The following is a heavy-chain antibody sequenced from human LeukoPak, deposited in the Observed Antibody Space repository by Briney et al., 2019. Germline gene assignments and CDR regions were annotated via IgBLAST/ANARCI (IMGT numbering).Heavy chain of an antibody. J-gene: IGHJ6*03. V-gene: IGHV4-59*01. CDR2: IYYSGST. CDR3: ARANRGYYYYYMDV. CDR1: GGSISSYY. D-gene: IGHD2/OR15-2a*01. Sequence: SETLSLTCTVSGGSISSYYWSWIRRPPGKGLEWIGYIYYSGSTNYNPSLKSRVTISVDTSKNQFSLKLSSVTAADTAVYYCARANRGYYYYYMDVWGKGTTVTISS.